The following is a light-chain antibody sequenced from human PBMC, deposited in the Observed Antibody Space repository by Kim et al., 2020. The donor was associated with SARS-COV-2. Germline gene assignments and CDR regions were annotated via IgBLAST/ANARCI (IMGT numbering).Light chain of an antibody. J-gene: IGLJ2*01. Sequence: QSALTQPRSVSGSPGQSVTISCTGTSSDIGSYNLVSWYQHHPGKAPKLIIFEGGKRPSGVPDRFSGSKSGNTASLTISGLQADDEADYYCYSYAGSKNSVRFGRGTKLSVL. CDR1: SSDIGSYNL. CDR2: EGG. V-gene: IGLV2-11*01. CDR3: YSYAGSKNSVR.